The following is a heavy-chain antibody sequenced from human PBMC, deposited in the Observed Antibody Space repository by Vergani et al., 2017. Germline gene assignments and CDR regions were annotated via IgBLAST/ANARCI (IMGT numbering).Heavy chain of an antibody. D-gene: IGHD1-26*01. Sequence: EVQLLESGGSLKQPGGSVRLSCAASGFTFSTYAMHWVRQAPGKGLEWVSALTGGGGSTYYADSFKGRFIISRDNSRDTLYLQMNSLRPEDTATYYCVKDAGSYANFLDSWGQGTLLIIAS. V-gene: IGHV3-23*01. CDR1: GFTFSTYA. J-gene: IGHJ4*02. CDR3: VKDAGSYANFLDS. CDR2: LTGGGGST.